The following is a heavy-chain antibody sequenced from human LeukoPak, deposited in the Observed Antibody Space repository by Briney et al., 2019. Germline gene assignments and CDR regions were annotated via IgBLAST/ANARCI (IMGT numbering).Heavy chain of an antibody. CDR1: GFTFSRYW. Sequence: PGGSLRLSCAASGFTFSRYWMHWVRQAPGKGLVWVSRINSDGSSTNYADAVKGRFTVSGDNAKNTLYLQMNSLRAEDTAVYYCTRVMTIDYYDTSGYYYWGQGTLVTVSS. CDR2: INSDGSST. D-gene: IGHD3-22*01. CDR3: TRVMTIDYYDTSGYYY. J-gene: IGHJ4*02. V-gene: IGHV3-74*01.